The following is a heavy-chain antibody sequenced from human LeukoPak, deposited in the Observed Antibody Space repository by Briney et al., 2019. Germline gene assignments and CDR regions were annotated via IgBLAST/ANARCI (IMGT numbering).Heavy chain of an antibody. CDR1: GFTFSDYA. Sequence: PGRSLRLSCAASGFTFSDYAMSWVRQAPGKGLEWVSTISRGGDGTHYADSVKGRFTISRDNSKNTLYLQMNSLRAEDTAIYYCTKDVGVILFDYWGQGTLVTVSS. V-gene: IGHV3-23*01. CDR3: TKDVGVILFDY. CDR2: ISRGGDGT. D-gene: IGHD3-16*01. J-gene: IGHJ4*02.